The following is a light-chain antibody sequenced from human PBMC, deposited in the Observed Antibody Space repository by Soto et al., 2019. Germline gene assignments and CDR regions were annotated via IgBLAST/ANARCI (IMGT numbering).Light chain of an antibody. J-gene: IGKJ4*01. Sequence: EIVMTQSPATLSVSPGERATLSCRASQSVSSNLAWYQQKPGQAPRLLIYGASTRATGIPARFSGSGSGTEFTLTISSLQSEDVAVYHCQQYNTWLITFGGGTKVEIK. CDR2: GAS. CDR3: QQYNTWLIT. CDR1: QSVSSN. V-gene: IGKV3-15*01.